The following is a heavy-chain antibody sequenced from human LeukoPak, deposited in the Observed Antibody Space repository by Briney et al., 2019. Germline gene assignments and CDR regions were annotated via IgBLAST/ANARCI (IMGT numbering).Heavy chain of an antibody. CDR3: ARDRFRRDGYNYGRDGAFDI. CDR1: GFTFSSYA. CDR2: ISTNGGST. V-gene: IGHV3-64*02. D-gene: IGHD5-24*01. Sequence: GGSLRLSCAASGFTFSSYAMHWVRQAPGKGLEYVSGISTNGGSTYYADSVKGRFTISRDNSKNTLFLQMGSLRAEDTAVYYCARDRFRRDGYNYGRDGAFDIWGQGTMVTVSS. J-gene: IGHJ3*02.